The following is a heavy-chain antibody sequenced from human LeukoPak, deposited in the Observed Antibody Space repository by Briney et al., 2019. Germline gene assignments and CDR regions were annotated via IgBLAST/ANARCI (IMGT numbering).Heavy chain of an antibody. CDR1: GGSFSGYY. Sequence: SETLSLTCAVYGGSFSGYYWSWIRQPPGKGLEWIGEINHSGSTNYNPSLKSRVTISVDTSKNQFSLKLSSVTAADTAVYYCARAKNTAYWYFGLWGRGTLVTVSS. CDR3: ARAKNTAYWYFGL. V-gene: IGHV4-34*01. CDR2: INHSGST. J-gene: IGHJ2*01. D-gene: IGHD5-18*01.